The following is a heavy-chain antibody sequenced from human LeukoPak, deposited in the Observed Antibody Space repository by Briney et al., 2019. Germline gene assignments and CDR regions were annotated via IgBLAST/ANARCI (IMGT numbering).Heavy chain of an antibody. J-gene: IGHJ5*02. D-gene: IGHD2-2*01. V-gene: IGHV1-69*01. CDR2: IIPIFGTA. CDR1: GGTFSSYA. CDR3: ARDRPGIVVVPAAIGWFDP. Sequence: SVTVSCKASGGTFSSYAISWVRQAPGQGLEWMGGIIPIFGTANYAQKFQGRVTITADESTSTAYMELSSLRSEDTAVYYCARDRPGIVVVPAAIGWFDPWGQGTLVTVSS.